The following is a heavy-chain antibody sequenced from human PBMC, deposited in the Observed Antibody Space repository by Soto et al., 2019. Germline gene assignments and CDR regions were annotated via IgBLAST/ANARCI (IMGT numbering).Heavy chain of an antibody. J-gene: IGHJ3*02. CDR3: ASPYYDFWSGYWQAFDI. CDR1: GFTFSRYW. V-gene: IGHV3-7*01. CDR2: IKQDGSEK. Sequence: PGGSLRLSCAASGFTFSRYWMSWVRQAPRKGLEWVANIKQDGSEKYYVDSVKGRFTISRDNAKNSLYLQMNSLRAEDTAVYYCASPYYDFWSGYWQAFDIWGQGTMVTVSS. D-gene: IGHD3-3*01.